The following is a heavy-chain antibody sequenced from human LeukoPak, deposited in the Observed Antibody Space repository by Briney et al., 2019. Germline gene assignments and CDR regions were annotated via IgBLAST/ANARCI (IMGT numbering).Heavy chain of an antibody. CDR3: ARSPGGGFDI. V-gene: IGHV4-59*01. Sequence: SETLSLTCTVSGGSISNYYGGCIRQTHGKGLELIGYIYYRGTTKYIPSLKSRVSISVDTSKKQFSLKLSSVTAADTAVYYCARSPGGGFDIWGQGTMVTGSS. J-gene: IGHJ3*02. CDR1: GGSISNYY. D-gene: IGHD2-15*01. CDR2: IYYRGTT.